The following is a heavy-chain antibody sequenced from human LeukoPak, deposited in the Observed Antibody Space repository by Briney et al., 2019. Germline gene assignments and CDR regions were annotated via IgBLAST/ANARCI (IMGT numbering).Heavy chain of an antibody. CDR2: INSEGGLI. J-gene: IGHJ4*02. Sequence: GGSLRLSCAASGFALSDYWMHWVRQAPGKGLVWVSRINSEGGLISYADSVKGRFTIYRDNAKNTLYLQMNSLTAEDTAMYYCTRAAAQRPIDYWGQGTLVTVSS. CDR3: TRAAAQRPIDY. D-gene: IGHD6-25*01. V-gene: IGHV3-74*01. CDR1: GFALSDYW.